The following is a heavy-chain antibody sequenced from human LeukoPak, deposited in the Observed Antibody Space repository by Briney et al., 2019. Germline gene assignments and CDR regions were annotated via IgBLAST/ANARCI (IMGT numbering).Heavy chain of an antibody. Sequence: ASVKVSCKASGYTFTSYGISWVRQAPGQGLEWMGWISAYNGNTNYAQKLQGRVTMTRDTSTSTVYMELSSLRSEDTAVYYCAREMATISETFDYWGQGTLVTVSS. CDR1: GYTFTSYG. J-gene: IGHJ4*02. D-gene: IGHD5-24*01. CDR3: AREMATISETFDY. V-gene: IGHV1-18*01. CDR2: ISAYNGNT.